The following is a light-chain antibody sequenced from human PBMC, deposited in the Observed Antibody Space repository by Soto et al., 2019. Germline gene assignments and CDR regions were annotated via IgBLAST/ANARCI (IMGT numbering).Light chain of an antibody. J-gene: IGKJ2*01. CDR3: QQYGSSPPYT. CDR2: AAS. CDR1: RSFASSY. Sequence: DMVLTQSPGTLSLSPGERATLSCRASRSFASSYLGWYQQKPGQAPRLLLYAASKRATGIPDRFSGSGSGTDFTLTINRLEPEDSEVYYCQQYGSSPPYTFGQGTKVEI. V-gene: IGKV3-20*01.